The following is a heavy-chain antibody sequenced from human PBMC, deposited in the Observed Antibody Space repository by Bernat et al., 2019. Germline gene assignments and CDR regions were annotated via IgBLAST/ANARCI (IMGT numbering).Heavy chain of an antibody. Sequence: EVQLVESGGGLVQPGRSLRLSCTASGFTFGDYAMSWFRQAPGKGLEWVGFIRSKAYGGTTEYGESVKGRFTISRDDSKSIAYLQMNSLKTEDTAVYYCTRDPIAVAGTVTHWGQGTLVTVSS. D-gene: IGHD6-19*01. J-gene: IGHJ4*02. CDR2: IRSKAYGGTT. CDR1: GFTFGDYA. CDR3: TRDPIAVAGTVTH. V-gene: IGHV3-49*03.